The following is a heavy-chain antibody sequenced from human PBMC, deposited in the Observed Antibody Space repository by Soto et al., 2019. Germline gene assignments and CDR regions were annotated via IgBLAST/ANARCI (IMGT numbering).Heavy chain of an antibody. Sequence: QVQLVQSGAEEKKPGASVNVSCKASGYTFTSYAMHWVRQAPGQRLEWMGWINAGNGNTKYSQKFQGRVTIIKDTSASTDYMELSSLRTEDTAVYYCARSVVVLTGRDYWGKGTLVTVYS. CDR3: ARSVVVLTGRDY. CDR1: GYTFTSYA. V-gene: IGHV1-3*05. J-gene: IGHJ4*02. CDR2: INAGNGNT. D-gene: IGHD2-21*02.